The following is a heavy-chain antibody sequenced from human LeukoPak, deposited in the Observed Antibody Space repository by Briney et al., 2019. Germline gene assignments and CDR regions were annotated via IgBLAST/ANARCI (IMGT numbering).Heavy chain of an antibody. CDR2: IIPIFGTA. J-gene: IGHJ4*02. D-gene: IGHD2-15*01. V-gene: IGHV1-69*13. CDR1: GGTFISYA. Sequence: ASVKVSCKASGGTFISYAISWVRQAPGQGLEWMGGIIPIFGTANYAQKFQGRVTITADESTSTAYMELSSLRSEDTAVYYCARDLGYCSGGSCYDFDYWGQGTLVTVSS. CDR3: ARDLGYCSGGSCYDFDY.